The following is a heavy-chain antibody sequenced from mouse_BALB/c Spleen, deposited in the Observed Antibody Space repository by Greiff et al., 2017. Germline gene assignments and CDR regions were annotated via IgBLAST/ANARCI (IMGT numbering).Heavy chain of an antibody. CDR1: GFTFSSYG. J-gene: IGHJ2*01. CDR2: ISSGGSYT. V-gene: IGHV5-6*02. Sequence: EVKVVESGGDLVKPGGSLKLSCAASGFTFSSYGMSWVRQTPDKRLEWVATISSGGSYTYYPDSVKGRFTISRDNAKNTLYLQMSSLKSEDTAMYYCARREANFDYWGQGTTLTVSS. D-gene: IGHD1-1*01. CDR3: ARREANFDY.